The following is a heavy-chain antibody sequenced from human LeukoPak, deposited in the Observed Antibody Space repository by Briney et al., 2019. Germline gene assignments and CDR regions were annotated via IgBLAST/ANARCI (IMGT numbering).Heavy chain of an antibody. J-gene: IGHJ3*02. V-gene: IGHV4-4*07. CDR3: ARSGSYANDAFHI. CDR1: GGSISSYH. CDR2: LYTSGGT. Sequence: SETLSLTCTVSGGSISSYHWSWIRQPAGKGLEWIARLYTSGGTNYNPSLKSRVSMSVDTSKSQFSLELNSVTAADTAVYYCARSGSYANDAFHIWGQGTMVTVAS. D-gene: IGHD1-26*01.